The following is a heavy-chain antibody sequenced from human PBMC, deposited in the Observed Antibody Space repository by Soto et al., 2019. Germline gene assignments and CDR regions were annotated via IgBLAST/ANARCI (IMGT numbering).Heavy chain of an antibody. Sequence: QITLKESGPTLVKPTQTLTLTCTFSGFSLSTSGEGVGWLRQPPGKALEWLALILWNDDKRYSPSLKSRLTITRDTSKNQVVLTMTNMDPVDTGTYYCAHRPPIYDFWSGYHHTYNWFDPWGQGTLVIVSS. CDR1: GFSLSTSGEG. CDR2: ILWNDDK. D-gene: IGHD3-3*01. V-gene: IGHV2-5*01. J-gene: IGHJ5*02. CDR3: AHRPPIYDFWSGYHHTYNWFDP.